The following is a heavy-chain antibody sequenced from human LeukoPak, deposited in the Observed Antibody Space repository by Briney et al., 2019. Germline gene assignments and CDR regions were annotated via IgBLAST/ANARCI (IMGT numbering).Heavy chain of an antibody. D-gene: IGHD3-10*01. J-gene: IGHJ4*02. CDR3: VKGRSGTLYYFDY. Sequence: GSLRLSCAASGFTFSDYYMSWIRQAPGKGLEGVSYISSSGSTIYYADSVKGRFTISRDNAKNSLYLQMNSLRAEDTAVYYCVKGRSGTLYYFDYWGQGTLVTVSS. CDR2: ISSSGSTI. V-gene: IGHV3-11*01. CDR1: GFTFSDYY.